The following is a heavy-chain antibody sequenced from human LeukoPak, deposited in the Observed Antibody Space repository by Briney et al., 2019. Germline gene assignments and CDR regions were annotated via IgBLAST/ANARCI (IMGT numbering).Heavy chain of an antibody. CDR1: GFTFSSYG. J-gene: IGHJ3*02. CDR3: AKEEVRMGYRSSTSCYHGAFDI. CDR2: IRYDGSNK. D-gene: IGHD2-2*01. V-gene: IGHV3-30*02. Sequence: GGSLRLSCAASGFTFSSYGMHWVRQAPGKGLEWVAFIRYDGSNKYYADSVKGRFTISRDNSKNTLYLQMNSLRAEDTAVYYCAKEEVRMGYRSSTSCYHGAFDIWGQGTMVTVSS.